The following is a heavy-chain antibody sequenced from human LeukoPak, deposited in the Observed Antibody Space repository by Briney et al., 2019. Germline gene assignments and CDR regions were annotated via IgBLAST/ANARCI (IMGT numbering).Heavy chain of an antibody. J-gene: IGHJ6*03. CDR1: GGSISSYY. CDR3: ARGGRGLWIGNYMDV. D-gene: IGHD3-10*01. Sequence: SETLSLTCTVSGGSISSYYWSWIRQPPGKGLEWIGYIYYSGSTNYNPSLKSRVTISVDTSKNQFSLKLSSVTAADTAVYYCARGGRGLWIGNYMDVWGKGTTVTISS. CDR2: IYYSGST. V-gene: IGHV4-59*01.